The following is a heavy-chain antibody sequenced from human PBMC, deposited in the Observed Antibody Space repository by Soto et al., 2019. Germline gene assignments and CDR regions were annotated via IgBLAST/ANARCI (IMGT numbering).Heavy chain of an antibody. J-gene: IGHJ4*02. CDR2: AYHSGST. CDR3: ARSPPITDYGGSGTLDY. CDR1: GGFTSPNKW. Sequence: QLQLQESGPGLVRPSGTMSLTCAVTGGFTSPNKWWSWVRQPPGKGLEWVGDAYHSGSTAYTPSLKSRVSIPVDMAMNQIALKLTSATAADTAVYYCARSPPITDYGGSGTLDYGGQANGVTVSS. V-gene: IGHV4-4*02. D-gene: IGHD4-17*01.